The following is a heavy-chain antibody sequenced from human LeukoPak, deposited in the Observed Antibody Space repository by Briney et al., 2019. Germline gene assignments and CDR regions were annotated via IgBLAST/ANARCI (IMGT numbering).Heavy chain of an antibody. Sequence: GRSLRLSCAASGFTFSSYGMHGVRQAPGKGLEWVAVISYDGSNKYYADSVKGRFTISRDNSKNTLYLQMNSLRAEDTAVYYCAKVAHYDSSGYLVDYWGQGTLVTVSS. CDR1: GFTFSSYG. D-gene: IGHD3-22*01. J-gene: IGHJ4*02. CDR3: AKVAHYDSSGYLVDY. V-gene: IGHV3-30*18. CDR2: ISYDGSNK.